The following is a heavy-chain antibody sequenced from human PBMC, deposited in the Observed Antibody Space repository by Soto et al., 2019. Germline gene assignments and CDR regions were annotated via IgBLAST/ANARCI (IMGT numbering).Heavy chain of an antibody. CDR1: GGSISSNNW. CDR2: IHHSGTT. Sequence: PSETLSLTCAVSGGSISSNNWWNWVRQPPGKGLEWIGEIHHSGTTNYNPSLKSRVTISVDKSKNQFSLKLNSVTAADTAVYYCARVRQYCSSSSCYLDPWGQGTLVTVS. D-gene: IGHD2-2*01. J-gene: IGHJ5*02. V-gene: IGHV4-4*02. CDR3: ARVRQYCSSSSCYLDP.